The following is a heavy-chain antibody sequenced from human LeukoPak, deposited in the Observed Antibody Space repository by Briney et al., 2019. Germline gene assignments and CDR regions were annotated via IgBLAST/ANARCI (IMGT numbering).Heavy chain of an antibody. J-gene: IGHJ4*02. CDR1: GFTVSSIY. CDR2: IYSGGST. Sequence: GGSLRLSCAASGFTVSSIYMSWVRQAPGKGLEWVSVIYSGGSTYYADSVKGRFTITRGSSKNTLYLQMNSLRAEDTAVYYCARGPHYSGNYGGKFDYWGQGTLVTVSS. CDR3: ARGPHYSGNYGGKFDY. V-gene: IGHV3-53*01. D-gene: IGHD4-23*01.